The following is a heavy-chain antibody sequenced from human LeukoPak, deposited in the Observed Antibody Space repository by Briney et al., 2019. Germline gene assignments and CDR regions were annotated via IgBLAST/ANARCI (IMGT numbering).Heavy chain of an antibody. CDR1: GYTFTSYG. D-gene: IGHD3-10*01. Sequence: GASVKVSCKASGYTFTSYGISWVRRAPGQGLEWMGWISDYSGNPNYAQKFQGRVTMTADTFTSTAYMELRSLRSDDTAVYFCARDSLLAAPYTDHWGQGTLVTVSS. CDR2: ISDYSGNP. J-gene: IGHJ4*02. V-gene: IGHV1-18*01. CDR3: ARDSLLAAPYTDH.